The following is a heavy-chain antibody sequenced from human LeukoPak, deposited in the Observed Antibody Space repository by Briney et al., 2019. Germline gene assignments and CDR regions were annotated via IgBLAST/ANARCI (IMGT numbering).Heavy chain of an antibody. V-gene: IGHV1-2*02. CDR3: ARGIAVAENWFDP. D-gene: IGHD6-19*01. CDR2: INPNSGGT. Sequence: RASVKVSCKASGYTFTGYYMHWVRQAPGQGLEWVGWINPNSGGTNYAQKFQGRVTMTRDTSISTAYMELSRLRSDDTAVYYCARGIAVAENWFDPWGQGTLVTVSS. J-gene: IGHJ5*02. CDR1: GYTFTGYY.